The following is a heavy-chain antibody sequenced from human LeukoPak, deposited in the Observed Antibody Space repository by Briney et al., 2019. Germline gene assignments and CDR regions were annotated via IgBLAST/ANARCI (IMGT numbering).Heavy chain of an antibody. D-gene: IGHD1-26*01. Sequence: ASVKVSCKGSGYTFIGYYMHWVRQAPGQGLEWMGWINPNSGGTNYAQKFQGRVTMTRDTSISTAYMELSRLRSDDTAVYYCARETVGATPNFDYWGQGTLVTVSS. CDR1: GYTFIGYY. V-gene: IGHV1-2*02. CDR3: ARETVGATPNFDY. J-gene: IGHJ4*02. CDR2: INPNSGGT.